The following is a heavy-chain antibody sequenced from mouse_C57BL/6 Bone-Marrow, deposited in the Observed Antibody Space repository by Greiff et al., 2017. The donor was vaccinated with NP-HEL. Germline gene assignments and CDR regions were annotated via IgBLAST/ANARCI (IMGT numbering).Heavy chain of an antibody. D-gene: IGHD4-1*01. Sequence: EVMLVESGGDLVKPGGSLKLSCAASGFTFSSYGMSWVRQTPDKRLEWVATISSGGSYTYYPDSVKGRFTISRDNAKNTLYLQMSSLKSEDTAMYYCARLGTRTYFDYWGQGTTLTVSS. J-gene: IGHJ2*01. CDR3: ARLGTRTYFDY. CDR1: GFTFSSYG. CDR2: ISSGGSYT. V-gene: IGHV5-6*01.